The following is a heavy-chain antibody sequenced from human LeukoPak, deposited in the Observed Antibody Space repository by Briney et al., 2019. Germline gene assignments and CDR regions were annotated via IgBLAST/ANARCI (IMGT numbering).Heavy chain of an antibody. CDR3: ARAYCGGDCYDYYYYYGMDV. J-gene: IGHJ6*02. D-gene: IGHD2-21*02. CDR1: GGTFSSYA. Sequence: SVKVSCKASGGTFSSYAISWVRQAPGQGLEWMGGIIPIFGTANYAQKFQGRVTITADESTSTAYMELSSLRSEDTAVYYCARAYCGGDCYDYYYYYGMDVWGQGTTVTVSS. CDR2: IIPIFGTA. V-gene: IGHV1-69*13.